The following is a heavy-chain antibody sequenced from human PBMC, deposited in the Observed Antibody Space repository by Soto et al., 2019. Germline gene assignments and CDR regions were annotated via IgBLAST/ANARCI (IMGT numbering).Heavy chain of an antibody. CDR1: GGSISSSSYY. CDR2: IYYSGST. Sequence: SETLSLTCTVSGGSISSSSYYWGWIRQPPGKGLEWIGSIYYSGSTYYNPSLKSRVTISVDTSKNQFSLKLSSVTAADTAVFYCARQGAHSSSYFFDSWGQGALVTVSS. V-gene: IGHV4-39*01. CDR3: ARQGAHSSSYFFDS. J-gene: IGHJ4*02. D-gene: IGHD6-6*01.